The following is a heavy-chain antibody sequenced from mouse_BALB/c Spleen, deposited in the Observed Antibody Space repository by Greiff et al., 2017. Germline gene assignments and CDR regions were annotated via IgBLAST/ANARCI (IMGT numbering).Heavy chain of an antibody. CDR1: GYSITSDYA. J-gene: IGHJ3*01. CDR2: ISYSGST. V-gene: IGHV3-2*02. CDR3: ASLYRYEAWFAY. D-gene: IGHD2-14*01. Sequence: VQLQQSGPGLVKPSQSLSLTCTVTGYSITSDYAWNWIRQFPGNKLEWMGYISYSGSTSYNPSLKSRISITRDTSKNQFFLQLNSVTTEDTATYYCASLYRYEAWFAYWGQGTLVTVSA.